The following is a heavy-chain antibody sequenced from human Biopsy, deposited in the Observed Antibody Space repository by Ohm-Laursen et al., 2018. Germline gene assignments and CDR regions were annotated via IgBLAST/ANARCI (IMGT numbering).Heavy chain of an antibody. CDR2: IDPKSGGT. Sequence: SSVKVSCKASAYSFGDHRIHWVRQAPGQGLEWMGWIDPKSGGTNYAQKFQGRVTMTRDTSISTTYMELRRLTSDDTAVFYCARELGDFWGGRQFDFWGQGTLVTVSS. J-gene: IGHJ5*01. CDR3: ARELGDFWGGRQFDF. CDR1: AYSFGDHR. D-gene: IGHD3-3*01. V-gene: IGHV1-2*02.